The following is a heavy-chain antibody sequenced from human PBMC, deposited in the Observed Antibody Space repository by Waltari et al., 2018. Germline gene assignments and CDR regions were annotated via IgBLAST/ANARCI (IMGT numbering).Heavy chain of an antibody. CDR1: GFPFTNYW. J-gene: IGHJ4*02. V-gene: IGHV3-74*01. CDR3: TRDTAGYDY. Sequence: EVQLVESGGGLVQPGGSLRLSCAASGFPFTNYWIHWVRQASGKGLEWVSRISRDGYSRNYADSVKGRFTISRDNTNSTVYLQMNSLRAEDTALYYCTRDTAGYDYWGRGTLVTVS. CDR2: ISRDGYSR. D-gene: IGHD6-13*01.